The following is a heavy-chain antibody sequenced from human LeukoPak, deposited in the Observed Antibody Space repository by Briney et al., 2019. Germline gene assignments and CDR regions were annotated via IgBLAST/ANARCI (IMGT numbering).Heavy chain of an antibody. V-gene: IGHV3-66*01. J-gene: IGHJ4*02. D-gene: IGHD5-12*01. CDR3: ARGSIVATINDY. CDR2: IHSGGST. CDR1: GFTVSSNY. Sequence: SGGSLRLSCAASGFTVSSNYMSWVRQAPGKGLEWVSVIHSGGSTYYADSVKGRFTISRDNSKNALYLQMNSLRAEDTAVYYCARGSIVATINDYWGQGTLVTVSS.